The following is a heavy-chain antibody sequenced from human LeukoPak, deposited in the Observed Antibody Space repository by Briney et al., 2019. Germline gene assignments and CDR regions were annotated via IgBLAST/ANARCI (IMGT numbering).Heavy chain of an antibody. J-gene: IGHJ4*02. D-gene: IGHD5-24*01. CDR1: GSSFSAYD. CDR2: NGTGGDT. Sequence: PGGSLRLSCAASGSSFSAYDMHWLRQPTAQRLPPVSTNGTGGDTYYPASVRGRFTVSRENAKTSLYLELTTLSAGDTAVYYCARGNRDDSNPDYGGQGTLVTVSS. CDR3: ARGNRDDSNPDY. V-gene: IGHV3-13*01.